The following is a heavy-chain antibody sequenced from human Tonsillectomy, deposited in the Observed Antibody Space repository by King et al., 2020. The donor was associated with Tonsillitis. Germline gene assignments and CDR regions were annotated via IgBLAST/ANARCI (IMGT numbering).Heavy chain of an antibody. J-gene: IGHJ4*02. CDR2: ITWNSGRV. CDR1: GFTFDDYA. V-gene: IGHV3-9*01. Sequence: EVQLVESGGGLVQPGRSLRLSCAASGFTFDDYALHWVRQAPGKGLEWVSGITWNSGRVAYAVSVKGRFTISRDNDKNSLYLQMNSLKTEDTAFYYCARAEGYQLSRTWRFDYWGQGALVTVSS. D-gene: IGHD2-2*01. CDR3: ARAEGYQLSRTWRFDY.